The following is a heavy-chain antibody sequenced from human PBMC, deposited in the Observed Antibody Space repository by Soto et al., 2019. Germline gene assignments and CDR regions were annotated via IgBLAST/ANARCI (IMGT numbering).Heavy chain of an antibody. D-gene: IGHD3-22*01. J-gene: IGHJ4*02. CDR3: ASDHYDSSGYYYAFDY. V-gene: IGHV3-30-3*01. CDR1: GFTFSSYA. CDR2: ISYDGSNK. Sequence: QVQLVESGGGVVQPGRSLRLSCAASGFTFSSYAMHWVRQAPGKGLEWVAVISYDGSNKYYADSVKGRFTISRDNSKNTLYLQMNSLRAEDTAVYYCASDHYDSSGYYYAFDYWGQGTLVTVSS.